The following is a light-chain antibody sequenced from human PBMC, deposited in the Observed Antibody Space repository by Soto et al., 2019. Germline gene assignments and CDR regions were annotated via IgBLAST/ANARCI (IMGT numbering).Light chain of an antibody. V-gene: IGLV2-14*01. J-gene: IGLJ2*01. CDR1: NSDVGAYNY. CDR3: SSYTSSTILL. CDR2: GVT. Sequence: QSALTQPASVSGSPGQSITISCTGTNSDVGAYNYVSWYQHHPGKAPKLMIYGVTNRPSGVSDRFSGSKSGNTASLTISGLQAEDEADYYCSSYTSSTILLFGGGTKLTVL.